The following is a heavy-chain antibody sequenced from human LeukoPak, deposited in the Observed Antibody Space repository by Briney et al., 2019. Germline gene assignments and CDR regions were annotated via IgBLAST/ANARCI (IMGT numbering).Heavy chain of an antibody. Sequence: GASVKVSCKASGYTFTGYYMHWVRQAPGEGLEWMGWINANSGGTNYAQKFQGRVTTTRDTSISTAYMELSRLRADDTAVYYCARDFGYCSSTSCQTFDYWGQGTLVTASS. J-gene: IGHJ4*02. D-gene: IGHD2-2*03. V-gene: IGHV1-2*02. CDR2: INANSGGT. CDR3: ARDFGYCSSTSCQTFDY. CDR1: GYTFTGYY.